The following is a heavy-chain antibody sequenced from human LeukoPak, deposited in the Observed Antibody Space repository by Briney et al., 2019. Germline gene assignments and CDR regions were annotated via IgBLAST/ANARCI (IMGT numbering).Heavy chain of an antibody. Sequence: PGTSLRLSCAASGYTFSRYGMHWARQAPGKGLEWVAAISNDGSEKYYADSVKGRFTISRDNSKNMLDLQMNSLRLEDTAVYYCSNFGADDSYFGRWGQGTLVTVSS. V-gene: IGHV3-30*18. CDR3: SNFGADDSYFGR. J-gene: IGHJ4*02. CDR2: ISNDGSEK. CDR1: GYTFSRYG. D-gene: IGHD3-16*01.